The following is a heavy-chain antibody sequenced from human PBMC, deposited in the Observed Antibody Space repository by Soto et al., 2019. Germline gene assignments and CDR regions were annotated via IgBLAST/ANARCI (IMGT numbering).Heavy chain of an antibody. CDR1: GFTFSDYY. Sequence: GGSLGLSCAASGFTFSDYYMSWIRQAPGKGLEWVSYIGPSSSYTNYADSVKGRFTISRDNAKNSLYLQMNSLRAEDTAVYYCARVVRLMLYSDYWGQGTLVTVSS. D-gene: IGHD2-8*01. J-gene: IGHJ4*02. V-gene: IGHV3-11*06. CDR2: IGPSSSYT. CDR3: ARVVRLMLYSDY.